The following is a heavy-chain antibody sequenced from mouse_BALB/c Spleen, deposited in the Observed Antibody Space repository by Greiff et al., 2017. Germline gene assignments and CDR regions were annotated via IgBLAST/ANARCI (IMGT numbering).Heavy chain of an antibody. CDR1: GFNFTDTY. CDR3: ASDGNYSWFAY. CDR2: IDPANGNT. Sequence: EVQLQQSGAELVKPGASVKLSCTASGFNFTDTYMHWVKQRPEQGLEWIGRIDPANGNTKYDPKFQGKATITADTSSNTAYLQLSSLTSEDAAVYYCASDGNYSWFAYWGQGTLVTVSA. D-gene: IGHD2-1*01. J-gene: IGHJ3*01. V-gene: IGHV14-3*02.